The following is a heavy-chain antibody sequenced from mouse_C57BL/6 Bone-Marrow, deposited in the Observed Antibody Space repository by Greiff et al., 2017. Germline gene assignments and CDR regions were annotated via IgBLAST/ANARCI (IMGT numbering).Heavy chain of an antibody. Sequence: EVKLVESGPGLVKPSQSLYLTCSVPGYSITSGYYWNWIRQFPGNKLEWMGYISYDGSNNYNPSLNNRISITRDPAKNQFFLKLNSVTNEYTATYYCARDPLYYCGSSSFACGGHVTLVAVAA. V-gene: IGHV3-6*01. CDR3: ARDPLYYCGSSSFAC. CDR2: ISYDGSN. D-gene: IGHD1-1*01. CDR1: GYSITSGYY. J-gene: IGHJ3*01.